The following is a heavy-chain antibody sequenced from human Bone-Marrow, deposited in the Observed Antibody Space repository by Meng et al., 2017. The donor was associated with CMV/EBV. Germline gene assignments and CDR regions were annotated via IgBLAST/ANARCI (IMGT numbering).Heavy chain of an antibody. J-gene: IGHJ6*02. CDR3: GWTGTANYYYYGMDV. D-gene: IGHD1-7*01. CDR2: IYYSGST. CDR1: GGSVSSGSYY. Sequence: SETLSLTCTVSGGSVSSGSYYWSWLRQPPGKGLEWIGYIYYSGSTNYNPSLKSRVTISVDTSKNQFSLKLSSVTAADTAVYYCGWTGTANYYYYGMDVWGQGTTVTVSS. V-gene: IGHV4-61*01.